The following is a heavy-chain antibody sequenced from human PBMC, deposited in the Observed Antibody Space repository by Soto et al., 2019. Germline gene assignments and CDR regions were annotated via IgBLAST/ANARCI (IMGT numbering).Heavy chain of an antibody. Sequence: QVQLQESGPGLVKPSETLSLTCTVSGGSISSYYWSWIRQPPGKGLEWVGYIYYGGSTNYNPSLTSRVTISVDTSKNQFSLKLSSVTAADTAVYYCARDRSANNDYYDSSGYDYWGQGTLVTVSS. J-gene: IGHJ4*02. CDR1: GGSISSYY. CDR3: ARDRSANNDYYDSSGYDY. CDR2: IYYGGST. V-gene: IGHV4-59*01. D-gene: IGHD3-22*01.